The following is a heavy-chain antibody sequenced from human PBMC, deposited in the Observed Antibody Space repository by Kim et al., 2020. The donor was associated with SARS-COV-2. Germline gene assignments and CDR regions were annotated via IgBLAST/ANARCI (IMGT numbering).Heavy chain of an antibody. V-gene: IGHV4-59*13. J-gene: IGHJ3*01. CDR3: GPGRFNCNVSFDF. D-gene: IGHD1-20*01. Sequence: SETLSLTCTVSGGSISGYFWNWIRQSPGKGLEWIGNIYYGLSSNYNPSLKSRVTMSVDTSKNQVSLMVTSVSAADTAVYHCGPGRFNCNVSFDFGGQGT. CDR2: IYYGLSS. CDR1: GGSISGYF.